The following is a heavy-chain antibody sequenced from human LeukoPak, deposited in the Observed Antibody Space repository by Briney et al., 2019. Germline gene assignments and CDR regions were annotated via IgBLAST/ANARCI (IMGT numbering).Heavy chain of an antibody. CDR1: GFTFSSYA. Sequence: GGSLRLSCAASGFTFSSYAMGWVRQAPGEGLEWVSAISGSGGSTYYADSVKGRFTISRDNSKNTLYLQMNSLRAEDTAVYYCAKGVSSSWYGGGYYYYGMDVWGQGTTVTVSS. J-gene: IGHJ6*02. D-gene: IGHD6-13*01. CDR2: ISGSGGST. V-gene: IGHV3-23*01. CDR3: AKGVSSSWYGGGYYYYGMDV.